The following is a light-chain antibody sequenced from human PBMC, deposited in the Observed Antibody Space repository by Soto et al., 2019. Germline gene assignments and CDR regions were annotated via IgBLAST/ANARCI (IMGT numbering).Light chain of an antibody. Sequence: TQSPATLSVSPGERATLSCRASQSVSSNLAXYXXKXGXXXRXXXYGASTRATAIPARFSGSGYGTEFTLTISSLQSEDFAVYYCQQYNNWPVTFGQGTKVDI. CDR2: GAS. CDR3: QQYNNWPVT. J-gene: IGKJ1*01. V-gene: IGKV3-15*01. CDR1: QSVSSN.